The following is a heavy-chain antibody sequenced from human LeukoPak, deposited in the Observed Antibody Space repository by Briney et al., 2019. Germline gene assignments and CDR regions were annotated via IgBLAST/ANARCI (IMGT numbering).Heavy chain of an antibody. CDR1: GFTFSNSA. J-gene: IGHJ4*02. V-gene: IGHV1-58*02. CDR3: VAEDYGLGRRCAFDY. Sequence: SVKVSCKTSGFTFSNSAIQWVRQARGQRLEWIGWIIVGSGNTNYAQNFRERLTITRDTSTDTAYMELSSLSAEDTAIYYCVAEDYGLGRRCAFDYWGQGTLVTVSS. CDR2: IIVGSGNT. D-gene: IGHD3-10*01.